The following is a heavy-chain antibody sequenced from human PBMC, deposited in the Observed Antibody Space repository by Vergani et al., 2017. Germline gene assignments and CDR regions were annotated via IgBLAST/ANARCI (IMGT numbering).Heavy chain of an antibody. D-gene: IGHD4-17*01. CDR3: ARDVNGETYYFDY. CDR1: GFTFDDYA. J-gene: IGHJ4*02. CDR2: ISWNSGSI. V-gene: IGHV3-9*01. Sequence: EVQLVESGGGLVQPGRSLRLSCAASGFTFDDYAMHWVRQAPGKGLEWVSGISWNSGSIGYADSVKGRFTISRDNAKNSLYLQMNSLRDEDTAVYYCARDVNGETYYFDYWGQGTLVTVSS.